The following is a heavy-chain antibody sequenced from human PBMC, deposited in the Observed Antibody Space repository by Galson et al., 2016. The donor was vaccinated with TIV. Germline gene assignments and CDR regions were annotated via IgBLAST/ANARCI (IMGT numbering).Heavy chain of an antibody. Sequence: SLRLSCAASGFTFEDYAMHWVRQAPGKGLGWVSGINWNSGRMGYADSVKGRFTISRDNAKNSLYLQLNSLRGEDTALYYCAKGIGAGWKGPTLDYWGRGTLVSVSS. D-gene: IGHD6-19*01. V-gene: IGHV3-9*01. CDR3: AKGIGAGWKGPTLDY. J-gene: IGHJ4*02. CDR1: GFTFEDYA. CDR2: INWNSGRM.